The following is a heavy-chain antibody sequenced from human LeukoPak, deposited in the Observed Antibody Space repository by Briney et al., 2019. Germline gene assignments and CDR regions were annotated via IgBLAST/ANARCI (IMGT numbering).Heavy chain of an antibody. Sequence: GASVKVSCKASGGTFSSYAISWVRQAPGQGLERMGGIIPIFGTANYAQKFQGRVTITADESTSTAYMELSSLRSEDTAVYYCARTQEGYCSGGSCYTREYYGMDVWGQGTTVTVSS. CDR2: IIPIFGTA. D-gene: IGHD2-15*01. V-gene: IGHV1-69*13. CDR1: GGTFSSYA. J-gene: IGHJ6*02. CDR3: ARTQEGYCSGGSCYTREYYGMDV.